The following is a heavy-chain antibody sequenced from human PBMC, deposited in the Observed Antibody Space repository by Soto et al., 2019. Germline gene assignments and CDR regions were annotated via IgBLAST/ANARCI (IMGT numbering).Heavy chain of an antibody. D-gene: IGHD3-16*01. J-gene: IGHJ1*01. CDR3: TTDNMIGTTSPQFHY. Sequence: PGGSLRLSCAAPGFTFTNAWMSWVRQAPGKGLAWVGRVKSKADGGAIHYAAPVKGRFTISGDESKNTLYLQMSNLKTEDTAIYFCTTDNMIGTTSPQFHYWGQGTLVTVSS. V-gene: IGHV3-15*01. CDR2: VKSKADGGAI. CDR1: GFTFTNAW.